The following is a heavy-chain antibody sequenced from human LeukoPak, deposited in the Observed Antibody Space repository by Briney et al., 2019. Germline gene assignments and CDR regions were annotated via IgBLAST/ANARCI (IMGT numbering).Heavy chain of an antibody. D-gene: IGHD3-10*01. Sequence: GRSLRLSCAASGFTFSSYGIHWVRQAPGKGLEWVAVLSYDGSNKYYADSVKGRFTISRDNSKNTLYLQMNSLRAEDTAVYYCAKDHYGSGSYSPVPYYYYGMDVWGQGTTVTVSS. J-gene: IGHJ6*02. CDR1: GFTFSSYG. CDR3: AKDHYGSGSYSPVPYYYYGMDV. V-gene: IGHV3-30*18. CDR2: LSYDGSNK.